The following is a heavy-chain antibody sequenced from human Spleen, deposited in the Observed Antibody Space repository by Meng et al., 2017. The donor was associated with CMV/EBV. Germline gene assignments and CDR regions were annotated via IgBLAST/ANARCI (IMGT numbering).Heavy chain of an antibody. CDR2: ISGSSNSI. Sequence: GESLKISCAASGFTFNTYSMNWVRQAPGKGLEWVSSISGSSNSIYYAASVKGRFTISRDNSKNTLYLQMNSLRAEDTAMYYCAKCTLTSLGYGGDFVWGQGTMVPVSS. CDR3: AKCTLTSLGYGGDFV. V-gene: IGHV3-21*01. D-gene: IGHD4-23*01. J-gene: IGHJ3*01. CDR1: GFTFNTYS.